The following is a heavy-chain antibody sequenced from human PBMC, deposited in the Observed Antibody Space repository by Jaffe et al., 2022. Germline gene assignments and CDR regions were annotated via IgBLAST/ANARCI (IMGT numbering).Heavy chain of an antibody. CDR1: GFTFSSYW. CDR2: INSDGSST. Sequence: EVQLVESGGGLVQPGGSLRLSCAASGFTFSSYWMHWVRQAPGKGLVWVSRINSDGSSTSYADSVKGRFTISRDNAKNTLYLQMNSLRAEDTAVYYCARDNLPGCSGGSCYRKYNWFDPWGQGTLVTVSS. CDR3: ARDNLPGCSGGSCYRKYNWFDP. V-gene: IGHV3-74*01. D-gene: IGHD2-15*01. J-gene: IGHJ5*02.